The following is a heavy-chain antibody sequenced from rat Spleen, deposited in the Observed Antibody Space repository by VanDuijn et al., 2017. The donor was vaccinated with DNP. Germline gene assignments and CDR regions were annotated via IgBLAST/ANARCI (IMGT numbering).Heavy chain of an antibody. CDR2: IIYDGNKA. J-gene: IGHJ2*01. Sequence: EVQLVESGGGLVQPGRSLKVSCAASGFTFSNYGMAWVRQAPTKGLEWVATIIYDGNKAFYRDSVKGRFTISRDNAKSTLYLQMNSLRSEDTATYYCAYNNYFDYWGQGVMVTVSS. V-gene: IGHV5-29*01. CDR1: GFTFSNYG. CDR3: AYNNYFDY. D-gene: IGHD1-10*01.